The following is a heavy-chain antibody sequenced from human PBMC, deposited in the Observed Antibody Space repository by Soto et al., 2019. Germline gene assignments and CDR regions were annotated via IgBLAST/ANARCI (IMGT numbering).Heavy chain of an antibody. CDR3: ARSTYYYDSTPQYYFDY. D-gene: IGHD3-22*01. J-gene: IGHJ4*02. Sequence: QVQLQESGPGLVKPSGTLSLTCAVSGGSISSSNWWSWVRQPPGKGLEWIGEIYHSGRTNYNPSLKSRVTISVDKSKNQFSLKLSSVTAADTAVYYCARSTYYYDSTPQYYFDYWGQGTLVTVSS. CDR1: GGSISSSNW. CDR2: IYHSGRT. V-gene: IGHV4-4*02.